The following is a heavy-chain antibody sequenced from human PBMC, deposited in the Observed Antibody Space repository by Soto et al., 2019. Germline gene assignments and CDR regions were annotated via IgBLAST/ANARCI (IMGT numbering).Heavy chain of an antibody. CDR1: GGSISSSSYY. D-gene: IGHD5-12*01. Sequence: QLQLQESGPGLVKPSETLSLTCTVSGGSISSSSYYWGWIRQPPGKGLEWIGTIYYSGSTYYNPSPKSRVTISVDTSKNQFSLKLSSVTAADTAVYYCARHSGYGPQIDYWGQGTLVTVSS. CDR2: IYYSGST. CDR3: ARHSGYGPQIDY. J-gene: IGHJ4*02. V-gene: IGHV4-39*01.